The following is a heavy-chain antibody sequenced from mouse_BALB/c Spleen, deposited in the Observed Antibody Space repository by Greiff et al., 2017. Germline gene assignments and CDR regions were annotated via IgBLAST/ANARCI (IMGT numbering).Heavy chain of an antibody. Sequence: VQLQQSGAELVRPGALVKLSCKASGFNIKDYYMHWVKQRPEQGLEWIGWIDPENGNTIYDPKFQGKASITADTSSNTAYLQLSSLTSEDTAVYYWARLTWFAYWGQGTLVTVSA. CDR3: ARLTWFAY. J-gene: IGHJ3*01. CDR1: GFNIKDYY. CDR2: IDPENGNT. V-gene: IGHV14-1*02.